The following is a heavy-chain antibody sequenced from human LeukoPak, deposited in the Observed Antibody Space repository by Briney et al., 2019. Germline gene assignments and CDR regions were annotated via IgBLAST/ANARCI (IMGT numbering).Heavy chain of an antibody. D-gene: IGHD4-11*01. Sequence: GGSLRLSCTASGFTFSSYAMDWVRKAPGKGLDCVSGIGAGGTFTYYADSVKGRFTIFRDNSRNTLYLQMSSLRADDTAVYYCAKDLDYTTYRYYFDYWGQGTLVTVSS. CDR3: AKDLDYTTYRYYFDY. CDR1: GFTFSSYA. CDR2: IGAGGTFT. V-gene: IGHV3-23*01. J-gene: IGHJ4*02.